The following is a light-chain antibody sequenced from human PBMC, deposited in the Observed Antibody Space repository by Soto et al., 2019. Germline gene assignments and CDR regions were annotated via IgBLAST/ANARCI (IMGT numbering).Light chain of an antibody. CDR1: SSDAGGYNY. CDR3: SSYTSSSTFYV. J-gene: IGLJ1*01. CDR2: EVS. Sequence: ALTQPASVSGSPGQSITISCTGTSSDAGGYNYVSWYQQHPGKAPKPMIYEVSNRPSRVSNRFSGSKSGNTASLTISGLQAEDEADYYCSSYTSSSTFYVFGTGTKVTVL. V-gene: IGLV2-14*01.